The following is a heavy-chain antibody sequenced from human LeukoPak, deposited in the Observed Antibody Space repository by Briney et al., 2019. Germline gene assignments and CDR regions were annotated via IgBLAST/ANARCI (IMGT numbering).Heavy chain of an antibody. J-gene: IGHJ5*02. Sequence: GGSLRLSCAASGFTFSSYWMSWVRQAPGKGLEWVANIKRDGSEKNYVDSVKGRFTISRDNAKNSLYLQMNSLRAEDTAVYYCARDRDYDFWSGYSKNWFDPWGQGTLVTVSS. CDR1: GFTFSSYW. CDR3: ARDRDYDFWSGYSKNWFDP. CDR2: IKRDGSEK. D-gene: IGHD3-3*01. V-gene: IGHV3-7*01.